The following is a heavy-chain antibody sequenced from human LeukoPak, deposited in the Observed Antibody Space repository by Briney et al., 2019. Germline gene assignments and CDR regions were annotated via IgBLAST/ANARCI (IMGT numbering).Heavy chain of an antibody. V-gene: IGHV3-66*01. Sequence: GGSLRLSCAASGFDVSSNYMNWVRQAPGKVLEWVSLIQSRGTTYYADSVKGRFTISRDNSKNTLYLQMNSLRAEDTAVYYCARVRYFDWLGPFDYWGQGTLVTVSS. CDR3: ARVRYFDWLGPFDY. D-gene: IGHD3-9*01. CDR1: GFDVSSNY. CDR2: IQSRGTT. J-gene: IGHJ4*02.